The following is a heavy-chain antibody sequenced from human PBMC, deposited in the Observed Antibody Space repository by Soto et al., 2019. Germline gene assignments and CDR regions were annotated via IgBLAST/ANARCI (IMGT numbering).Heavy chain of an antibody. CDR2: ISYDGSNK. J-gene: IGHJ6*02. CDR3: AKWGGSGYYLHAPQYYYYYGMDV. V-gene: IGHV3-30*18. Sequence: QVQLVESGGGVVQPGRSLRLSCAASGFTFSSYGMHWVRQAPGKGLEWVAVISYDGSNKYYADSVKGRFTISRDNSKNTLYLQMNSLRAEDTAVYYCAKWGGSGYYLHAPQYYYYYGMDVWGQGTTVTVSS. CDR1: GFTFSSYG. D-gene: IGHD3-22*01.